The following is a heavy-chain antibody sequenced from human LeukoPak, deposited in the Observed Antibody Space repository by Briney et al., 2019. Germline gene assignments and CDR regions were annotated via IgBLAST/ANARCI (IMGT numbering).Heavy chain of an antibody. CDR2: IRSRSAGGTT. V-gene: IGHV3-15*01. D-gene: IGHD2-15*01. CDR1: GLTFNNAW. CDR3: STGGGTHDY. J-gene: IGHJ4*02. Sequence: GGSLGLSCAASGLTFNNAWMSWVRQAPGKGLGWVGRIRSRSAGGTTDYGAPVKGRFTISRDDSKNTLYLQMNSLKTEDTAVYYCSTGGGTHDYWGQGTLVTVSS.